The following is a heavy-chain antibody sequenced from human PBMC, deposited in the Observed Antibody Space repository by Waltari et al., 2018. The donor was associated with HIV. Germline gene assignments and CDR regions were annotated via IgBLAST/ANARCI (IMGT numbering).Heavy chain of an antibody. CDR2: IKEDGSEI. Sequence: EVRLVESGGGLVQPGGSLRLSCAASGFTFCRSWMTWVRQAPGKGLEWVANIKEDGSEIHYVDSVKGRFTISRDNAKNSLYLQMNSLRAEDTAVYYCARRQQLTDWGQGTLVTVS. V-gene: IGHV3-7*01. D-gene: IGHD6-13*01. J-gene: IGHJ4*02. CDR3: ARRQQLTD. CDR1: GFTFCRSW.